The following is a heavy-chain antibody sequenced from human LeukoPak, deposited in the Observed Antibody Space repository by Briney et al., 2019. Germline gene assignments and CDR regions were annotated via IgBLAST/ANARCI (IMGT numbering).Heavy chain of an antibody. CDR2: IYDSGST. J-gene: IGHJ6*02. V-gene: IGHV4-59*01. Sequence: PSETLSLTCTVSGGSISSYYWSWIRQPAAKGLVWIGYIYDSGSTNYNPSLKSRVTISVGTSKNQFSLKLSSVTAADTAVYYCARVGGTNYYYYGMDVWGQGTTVTVSS. D-gene: IGHD1-1*01. CDR3: ARVGGTNYYYYGMDV. CDR1: GGSISSYY.